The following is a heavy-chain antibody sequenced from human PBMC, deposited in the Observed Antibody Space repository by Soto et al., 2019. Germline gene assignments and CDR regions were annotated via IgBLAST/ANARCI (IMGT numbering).Heavy chain of an antibody. J-gene: IGHJ4*02. V-gene: IGHV3-30*18. CDR2: ISHAGSDK. CDR3: AKENQHLVHDY. Sequence: QVQLVESGGGVVRPGRSLRLTCAASGFTFRNYGMHWVRQAPGKGLEWVPVISHAGSDKYYADSMKGRFIISRDNSENKLFLNMNSLKRGDTAVYYCAKENQHLVHDYWGQGTLVTVSS. CDR1: GFTFRNYG. D-gene: IGHD6-13*01.